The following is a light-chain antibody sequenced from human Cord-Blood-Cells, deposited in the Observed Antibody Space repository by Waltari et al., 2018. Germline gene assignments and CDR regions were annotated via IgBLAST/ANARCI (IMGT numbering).Light chain of an antibody. CDR3: QQYNSYSYT. J-gene: IGKJ2*01. CDR1: QSISSW. V-gene: IGKV1-5*01. CDR2: DAS. Sequence: DIQMTQSPSTLSASVGDRVTITCRARQSISSWLAWDQQKPGKAPKLLIYDASSLESGVPSRFSGSGAETEFTLTISSLQPDDFATYYCQQYNSYSYTFGQGTKLEIK.